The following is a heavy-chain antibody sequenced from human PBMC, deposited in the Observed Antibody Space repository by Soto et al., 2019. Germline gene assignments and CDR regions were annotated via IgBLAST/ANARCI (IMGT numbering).Heavy chain of an antibody. J-gene: IGHJ4*02. D-gene: IGHD4-17*01. CDR3: ARKNPGTVLELPDY. Sequence: VHLVESGGGVVQPGNSLRLSCAASGFTFSIYGMHWVRQAPGKGLEWVAVTASDGTNKYYGDSVRGRFTISRDNSRATLYLQMNSLRPDDTAVYYCARKNPGTVLELPDYWGQGTLVTVSS. V-gene: IGHV3-30*03. CDR1: GFTFSIYG. CDR2: TASDGTNK.